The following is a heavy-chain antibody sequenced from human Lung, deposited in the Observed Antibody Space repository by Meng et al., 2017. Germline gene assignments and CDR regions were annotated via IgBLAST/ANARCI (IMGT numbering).Heavy chain of an antibody. CDR2: IDPNNDHT. CDR3: ARDEDISAAGKLFSDY. D-gene: IGHD6-13*01. CDR1: GYTFAAYW. Sequence: VQLVQSGPEVKKPGASVKLSCKPSGYTFAAYWIHWLRQAPGQGLEWMGRIDPNNDHTQYAQNFQGRVTMTSDTSISTVYMELNGLRSDDTAVYYCARDEDISAAGKLFSDYWGQGTLVTVSS. J-gene: IGHJ4*02. V-gene: IGHV1-2*06.